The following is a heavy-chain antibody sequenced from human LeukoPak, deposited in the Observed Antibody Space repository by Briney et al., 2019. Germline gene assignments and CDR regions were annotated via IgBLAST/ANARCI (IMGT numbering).Heavy chain of an antibody. CDR3: ARVKVVRGVITFDP. D-gene: IGHD3-10*01. CDR2: IYYSGST. Sequence: SETLSLTCTVSGGSISSSSYYWGWIRQPPGKGLEWVGSIYYSGSTYYNPSLKSRVTISVDTSKNQFSLKLSSVTAADTAVYYCARVKVVRGVITFDPWGQGTLVTVSS. J-gene: IGHJ5*02. CDR1: GGSISSSSYY. V-gene: IGHV4-39*07.